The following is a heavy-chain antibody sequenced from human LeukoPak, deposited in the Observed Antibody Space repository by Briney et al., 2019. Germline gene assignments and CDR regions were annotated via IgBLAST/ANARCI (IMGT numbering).Heavy chain of an antibody. V-gene: IGHV4-39*07. J-gene: IGHJ4*02. CDR1: GDSIINSHYY. Sequence: SETLSLTCTVSGDSIINSHYYWGWIRQPPGKGLEWIGSVYYSVSTYYNPSLKSRVTISLDTSKNQFSLRLSSVTAADTAVYYCARDASAMALCYWGQGTLVTVSS. CDR3: ARDASAMALCY. D-gene: IGHD5-18*01. CDR2: VYYSVST.